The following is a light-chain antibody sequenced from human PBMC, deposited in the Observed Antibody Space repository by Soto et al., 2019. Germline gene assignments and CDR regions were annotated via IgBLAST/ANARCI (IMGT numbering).Light chain of an antibody. CDR2: WAS. Sequence: DIVMTQSPDSLAVSLGERATINCKSSQSVLYSSNNKNYLAWYQQKPGQPPKLLIYWASTRESGVPDRFSGSGSETDCTLTISSPQAEDVPVYYCQQYYSTLLTFGGGTKVEIK. CDR1: QSVLYSSNNKNY. J-gene: IGKJ4*01. CDR3: QQYYSTLLT. V-gene: IGKV4-1*01.